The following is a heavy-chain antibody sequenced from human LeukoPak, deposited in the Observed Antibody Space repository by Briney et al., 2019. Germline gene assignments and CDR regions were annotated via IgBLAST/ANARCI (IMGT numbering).Heavy chain of an antibody. Sequence: GGSLRLPCAASGFTFSLYNMNWVRQAPGKGLEWVSSISSSSNYIYYADSVKGRFTISRDNAKNSVYLEMNSLRAEDTAVYYCARDRLRDGYNGYFDYWGQGTLVTVSS. J-gene: IGHJ4*02. CDR2: ISSSSNYI. D-gene: IGHD5-12*01. CDR3: ARDRLRDGYNGYFDY. V-gene: IGHV3-21*01. CDR1: GFTFSLYN.